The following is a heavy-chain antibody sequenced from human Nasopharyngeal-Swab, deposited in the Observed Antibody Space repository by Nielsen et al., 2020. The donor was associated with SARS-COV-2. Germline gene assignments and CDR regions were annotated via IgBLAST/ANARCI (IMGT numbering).Heavy chain of an antibody. Sequence: VRQATGKGLEWVSVIYSGGSTYYADSVKGRFTISRDNSKNTLYLQMNSLRVEDTAVYYCARERGVAAAGTWFDPWGQGTLVTVSS. D-gene: IGHD6-13*01. V-gene: IGHV3-53*01. CDR2: IYSGGST. J-gene: IGHJ5*02. CDR3: ARERGVAAAGTWFDP.